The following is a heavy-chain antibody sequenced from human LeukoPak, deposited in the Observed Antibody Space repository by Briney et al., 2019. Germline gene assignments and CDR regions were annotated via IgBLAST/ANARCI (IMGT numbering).Heavy chain of an antibody. CDR2: IGTSGSTI. CDR1: GFTFSSYE. CDR3: ARVFGGAAFLFDY. J-gene: IGHJ4*02. V-gene: IGHV3-48*03. Sequence: GGSLRLSCAASGFTFSSYEMNWVRQAPGRGLEGVSYIGTSGSTIYYADSVKGRFTISRDNAKNSLYLQMNSLRAEDTAVYYCARVFGGAAFLFDYWGQGTLVTVSS. D-gene: IGHD1-26*01.